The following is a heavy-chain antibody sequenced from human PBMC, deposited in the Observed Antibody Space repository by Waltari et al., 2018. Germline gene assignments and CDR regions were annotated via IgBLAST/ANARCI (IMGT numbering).Heavy chain of an antibody. CDR2: FGPEDGET. V-gene: IGHV1-24*01. D-gene: IGHD3-22*01. Sequence: VPLVQSGAEVKKPGASEQVPCKVSGSTHPELSMHWVRQAPGKGLEWMGGFGPEDGETIYEQKVQGRVTMTEDTSTDTAYMEMSSLRAEDTGVYYCAGLLLSRWFDPWGQGTLVTVSS. CDR3: AGLLLSRWFDP. CDR1: GSTHPELS. J-gene: IGHJ5*02.